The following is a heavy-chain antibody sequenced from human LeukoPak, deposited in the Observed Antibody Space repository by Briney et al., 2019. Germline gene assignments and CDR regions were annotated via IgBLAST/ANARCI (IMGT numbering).Heavy chain of an antibody. D-gene: IGHD6-13*01. CDR1: GGSISSYY. Sequence: SETLSLTCTVSGGSISSYYWSWIRQPPGKGLEWIGYIYYSGSTNYNPSLKSRVTISVDTSKNQFSLKLSSVTAADTAVYYCARDRVVRSSSWFDYYYYGMDVWGQGTTVTVSS. CDR2: IYYSGST. J-gene: IGHJ6*02. CDR3: ARDRVVRSSSWFDYYYYGMDV. V-gene: IGHV4-59*01.